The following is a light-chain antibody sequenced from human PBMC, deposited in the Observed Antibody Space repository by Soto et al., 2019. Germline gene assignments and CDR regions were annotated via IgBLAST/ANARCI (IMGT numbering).Light chain of an antibody. J-gene: IGLJ1*01. CDR2: DVS. CDR3: SSYTSSSTLLYV. Sequence: QSALTQPASVSGSPGQSITISCTGTSSDVGGYNYVSWYQQHPGKAPKLMIYDVSNRPSGVSNRFSGSKSGNTASLTISGLQXEDEADYYCSSYTSSSTLLYVFGTGTKLTV. V-gene: IGLV2-14*01. CDR1: SSDVGGYNY.